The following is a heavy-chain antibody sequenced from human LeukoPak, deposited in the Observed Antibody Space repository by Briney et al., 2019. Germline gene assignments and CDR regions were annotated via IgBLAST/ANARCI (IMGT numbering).Heavy chain of an antibody. CDR3: ARYSGYDYSFDY. D-gene: IGHD5-12*01. V-gene: IGHV4-31*03. J-gene: IGHJ4*02. Sequence: TLSLTCTVSGGSISSGGYYLSWIRQHPGKGLEWIGYIYYSGSTYYNPSLKSRVTISVDTSKNQFSLKLSSVTAADTAVYYCARYSGYDYSFDYWGQGTLVTVSS. CDR1: GGSISSGGYY. CDR2: IYYSGST.